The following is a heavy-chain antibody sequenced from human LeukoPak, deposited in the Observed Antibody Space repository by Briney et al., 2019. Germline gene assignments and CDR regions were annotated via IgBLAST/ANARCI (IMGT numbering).Heavy chain of an antibody. Sequence: PSETLSLTCTVSGGSISSGSYYWSWIRQPAGKGLEWIGRIYTSGSTNYNPSLKSRVTISVDTSKNQFSLKLSSVTAADTAVYYCARGSTDPFLYGYFDYHYYYYMDVWGKGTTVTISS. D-gene: IGHD5-18*01. CDR1: GGSISSGSYY. CDR3: ARGSTDPFLYGYFDYHYYYYMDV. J-gene: IGHJ6*03. V-gene: IGHV4-61*02. CDR2: IYTSGST.